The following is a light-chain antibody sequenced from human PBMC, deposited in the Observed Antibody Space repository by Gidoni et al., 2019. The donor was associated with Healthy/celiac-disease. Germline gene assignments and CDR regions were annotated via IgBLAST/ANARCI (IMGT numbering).Light chain of an antibody. CDR1: PSVLYSPNNKNY. J-gene: IGKJ4*01. Sequence: DLVMTQSPDSLAVSLGERATINCKSSPSVLYSPNNKNYLAWYQQKPGQPPKLLIYWASTRESGVPDRFSGSGSGTDFTLAISSLQAEDVAVYYCQQYYSTPLTFGGGTKVEIK. V-gene: IGKV4-1*01. CDR2: WAS. CDR3: QQYYSTPLT.